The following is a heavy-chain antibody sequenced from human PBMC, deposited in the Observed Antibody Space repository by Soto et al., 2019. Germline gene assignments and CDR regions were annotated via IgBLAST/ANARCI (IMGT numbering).Heavy chain of an antibody. CDR3: ARVVILVPTATTHYYYHMDV. J-gene: IGHJ6*02. CDR2: IIPIVGTG. V-gene: IGHV1-69*01. D-gene: IGHD2-2*01. Sequence: VQLVQSGAEVRKPGSSVTVSCKASGGTFSNYAISWVRQAPGQGLEWMGGIIPIVGTGSYAQKFHGRVTITADEPTTTAYMELSRLRFEDTAVYYCARVVILVPTATTHYYYHMDVWGPGTTVTVSS. CDR1: GGTFSNYA.